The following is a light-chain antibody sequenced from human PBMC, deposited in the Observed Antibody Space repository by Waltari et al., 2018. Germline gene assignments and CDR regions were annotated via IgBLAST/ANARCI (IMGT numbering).Light chain of an antibody. J-gene: IGLJ3*02. CDR3: AVWDDSLDGRAV. Sequence: QSVLTQPPSASGTPGQRVTIPCSGSSPHPESNTVNRYQQLPGTAPKLLLYRNDQRPSGVPDRFSASKSGTSASLAISGLQSEDEADYYCAVWDDSLDGRAVFGGGTRLTVL. CDR2: RND. V-gene: IGLV1-44*01. CDR1: SPHPESNT.